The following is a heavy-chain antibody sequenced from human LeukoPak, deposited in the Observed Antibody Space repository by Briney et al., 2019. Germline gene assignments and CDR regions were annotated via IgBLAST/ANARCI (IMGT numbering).Heavy chain of an antibody. CDR3: AKDALCSGSPGGFDP. CDR1: GFTLGSFG. Sequence: GRSLRLSCAASGFTLGSFGMHWVRQAPGKGLEWVAVISYDGRNKFYADSVKGRFTISRDNSKNTLFLQMNSLRVEDTAVYYCAKDALCSGSPGGFDPWGQGTLVAVSS. V-gene: IGHV3-30*18. J-gene: IGHJ5*02. CDR2: ISYDGRNK. D-gene: IGHD1-26*01.